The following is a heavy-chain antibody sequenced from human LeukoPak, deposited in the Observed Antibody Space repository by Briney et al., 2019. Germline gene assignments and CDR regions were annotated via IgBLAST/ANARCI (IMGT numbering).Heavy chain of an antibody. CDR1: GFTLSDYY. D-gene: IGHD6-6*01. CDR3: ARDFVGVSIAADY. V-gene: IGHV3-11*01. J-gene: IGHJ4*02. Sequence: GGSLRLSCAASGFTLSDYYMSWIRQAPGKGLEWVSYISSSGSTIYYADSVKGRFTISRDNAKNSLYLQMNSLRAEDTAVYYCARDFVGVSIAADYWGQGTLVTVSS. CDR2: ISSSGSTI.